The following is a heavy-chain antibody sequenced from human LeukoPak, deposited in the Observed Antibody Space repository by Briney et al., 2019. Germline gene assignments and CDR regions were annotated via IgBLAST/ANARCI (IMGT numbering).Heavy chain of an antibody. CDR1: GFTFSSYA. Sequence: GGSLRLSCAASGFTFSSYAMSWVRQAPGKGLEWVSAISGSGGSTYYADSVKGRFTISRDNSKNTLYLQMNSLRAEDTAVYYCAKEGYYDILTGYQAYYFDYWGQGTPVTVSS. CDR3: AKEGYYDILTGYQAYYFDY. CDR2: ISGSGGST. V-gene: IGHV3-23*01. D-gene: IGHD3-9*01. J-gene: IGHJ4*02.